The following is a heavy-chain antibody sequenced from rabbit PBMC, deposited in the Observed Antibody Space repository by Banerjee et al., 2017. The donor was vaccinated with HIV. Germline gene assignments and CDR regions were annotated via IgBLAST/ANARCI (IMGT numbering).Heavy chain of an antibody. CDR3: ARGGDSDSGYAFNL. J-gene: IGHJ4*01. CDR1: GFDFSNYG. Sequence: QEQLVESGGGLVTPGGNLTLTCKASGFDFSNYGVSWVRQAPGKGLEWIGYIDPVFGSTYYASWVNGRFTISSHNAQNSVDLQMTSLTDADTATYFCARGGDSDSGYAFNLWGQGTLVTVS. D-gene: IGHD1-1*01. CDR2: IDPVFGST. V-gene: IGHV1S47*01.